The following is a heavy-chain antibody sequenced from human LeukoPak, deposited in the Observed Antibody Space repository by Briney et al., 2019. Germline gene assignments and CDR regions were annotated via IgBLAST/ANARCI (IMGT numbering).Heavy chain of an antibody. CDR3: AREGILTEFDY. J-gene: IGHJ4*02. CDR2: IYYSGST. D-gene: IGHD3-9*01. CDR1: GGSISSGGYY. V-gene: IGHV4-30-4*01. Sequence: SQTLSLTCTVSGGSISSGGYYWSWIRQPPGKGLEWIGYIYYSGSTYYNPSLKSRVTISVDTSKNQFSLKLSSVTAADTAVYYCAREGILTEFDYWGQGTLVTVSS.